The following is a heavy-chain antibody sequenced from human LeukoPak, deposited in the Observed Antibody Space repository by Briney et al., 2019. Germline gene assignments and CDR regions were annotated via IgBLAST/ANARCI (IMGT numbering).Heavy chain of an antibody. D-gene: IGHD1-26*01. CDR3: AKVVWELRLDYFDY. Sequence: GGSLRLSCAASGFTFSSYAMSWVRQAPGKGLEWVSTISGTGGSTYFADSVKDRFTISRDNSKNTLYLHVSSLRAEDTAVYYCAKVVWELRLDYFDYWGQGTLVTVSS. J-gene: IGHJ4*02. CDR2: ISGTGGST. CDR1: GFTFSSYA. V-gene: IGHV3-23*01.